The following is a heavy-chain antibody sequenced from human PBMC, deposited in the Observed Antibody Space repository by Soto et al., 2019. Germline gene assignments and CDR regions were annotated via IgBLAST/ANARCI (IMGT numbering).Heavy chain of an antibody. V-gene: IGHV3-23*01. CDR2: ISGTGKST. Sequence: EVQLLESGGGLVQPGGSLRLSCAASGFTFSTYTMNWVRQAPGKGLEWVSSISGTGKSTYYADSVKGRFTISRDNSNNTVYLQVSSLRAEGTAVYYCAKERAVAVWGQGTLVTVSS. CDR3: AKERAVAV. D-gene: IGHD6-19*01. J-gene: IGHJ4*02. CDR1: GFTFSTYT.